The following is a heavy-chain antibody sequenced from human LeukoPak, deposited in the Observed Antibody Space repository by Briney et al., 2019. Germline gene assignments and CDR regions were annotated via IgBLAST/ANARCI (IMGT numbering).Heavy chain of an antibody. CDR3: AKDEGHLASDY. Sequence: PGGSLRLSCAASGFTFSSYAMSWVRQAPGKGLEWVSDISGGAYSTYYADSVKGRFTISRDNSKNTLYLQMNSLRAEDTAVYYCAKDEGHLASDYWGQGTLVTVSS. J-gene: IGHJ4*02. V-gene: IGHV3-23*01. CDR2: ISGGAYST. CDR1: GFTFSSYA.